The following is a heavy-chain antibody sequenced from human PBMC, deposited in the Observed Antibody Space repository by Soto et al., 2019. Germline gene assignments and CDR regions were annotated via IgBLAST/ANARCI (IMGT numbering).Heavy chain of an antibody. D-gene: IGHD4-17*01. V-gene: IGHV5-10-1*01. CDR3: ARQLGYGGNPNWFDA. Sequence: PGESLKISCKGSGYSFTSYWISWVRQIPGKGLEWMGRIDPSDSYTNYSPSFQGHVTISADKSISTAYLQWSSLKASDTAMYYCARQLGYGGNPNWFDAWGQGTLVTVSS. CDR2: IDPSDSYT. J-gene: IGHJ5*02. CDR1: GYSFTSYW.